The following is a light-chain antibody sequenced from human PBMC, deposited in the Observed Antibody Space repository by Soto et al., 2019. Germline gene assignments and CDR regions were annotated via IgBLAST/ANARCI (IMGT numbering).Light chain of an antibody. J-gene: IGLJ2*01. CDR1: SSDVGAFNY. CDR3: SSYTSTYAVS. V-gene: IGLV2-14*01. Sequence: HSVLAQPASWSGSPGQSISISCTGTSSDVGAFNYVSWYQQHPGKVPKLMIYDVSNRPSGVSNRFSGSKSGNTASLTITGRQPEEEAVYYCSSYTSTYAVSFGGGTKVTVL. CDR2: DVS.